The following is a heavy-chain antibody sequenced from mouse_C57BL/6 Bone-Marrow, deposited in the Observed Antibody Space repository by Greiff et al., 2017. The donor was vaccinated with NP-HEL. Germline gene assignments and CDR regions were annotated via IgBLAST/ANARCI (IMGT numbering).Heavy chain of an antibody. J-gene: IGHJ2*01. CDR2: IYPSDSET. Sequence: VQLQQSGAELVRPGSSVKLSCKASGYTFTSYWMDWVKQRPGQGLEWIGNIYPSDSETHYNQKFKDKATLTVDKSSSTAYMQLSSLTSEDSAVYYCARGLLLRDYWGQGTTLTVSS. D-gene: IGHD1-1*01. CDR1: GYTFTSYW. CDR3: ARGLLLRDY. V-gene: IGHV1-61*01.